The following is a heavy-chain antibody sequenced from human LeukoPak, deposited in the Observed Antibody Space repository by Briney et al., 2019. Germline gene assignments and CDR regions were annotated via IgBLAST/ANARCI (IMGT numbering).Heavy chain of an antibody. CDR1: GFTFRNCA. J-gene: IGHJ4*02. CDR3: ATQQGGNPAY. CDR2: IWYDGSKD. V-gene: IGHV3-33*01. Sequence: GGSLRLSCAASGFTFRNCAMHWFRQAPGKGLEWVALIWYDGSKDDYADSVEGRFTISRDNSKNTLSLQMDSQRAEDTAVYYCATQQGGNPAYWGQGTLVTVSS. D-gene: IGHD1-14*01.